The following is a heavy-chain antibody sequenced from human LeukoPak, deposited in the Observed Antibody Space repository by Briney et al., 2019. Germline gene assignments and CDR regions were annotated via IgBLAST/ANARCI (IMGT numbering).Heavy chain of an antibody. D-gene: IGHD2-2*01. CDR3: ARESTGGWDFDF. CDR1: GFAFSSSS. Sequence: GGSLRLSCAASGFAFSSSSMNWVRQAPEKGLEWVSYISTSGGTIYYADSVKGRFTISRDNAKNSRYLQMDSLRAEDTAVYYCARESTGGWDFDFWGQGTLVTVSS. J-gene: IGHJ4*02. CDR2: ISTSGGTI. V-gene: IGHV3-48*01.